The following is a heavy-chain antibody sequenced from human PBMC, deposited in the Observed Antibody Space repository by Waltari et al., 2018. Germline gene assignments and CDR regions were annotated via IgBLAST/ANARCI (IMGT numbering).Heavy chain of an antibody. CDR1: GVSISSGGYY. Sequence: QVQLQESGPGLVKPSQPLSLTCTVSGVSISSGGYYWSCIRQHPGKGLEGIGYIYYSGSTYYNPSLKSRVTISVDTSKNQFSLKLSSVTAAETAVYYCARKVATETWFDYWGQGTLVTVSS. V-gene: IGHV4-31*03. D-gene: IGHD5-12*01. CDR3: ARKVATETWFDY. J-gene: IGHJ4*02. CDR2: IYYSGST.